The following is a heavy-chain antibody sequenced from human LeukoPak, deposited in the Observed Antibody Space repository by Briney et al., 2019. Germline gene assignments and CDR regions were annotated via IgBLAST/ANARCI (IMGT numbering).Heavy chain of an antibody. J-gene: IGHJ4*02. CDR2: IYYSGST. D-gene: IGHD3-22*01. V-gene: IGHV4-39*07. CDR3: ARDSYYYDSSGYYRFDY. CDR1: GGSISNKY. Sequence: PSETLSLTCTVSGGSISNKYWGWIRQPPGKGLEWIGSIYYSGSTYYNPSLKSRVTISVDTSKNQFSLKLSSVTAADTAVYYCARDSYYYDSSGYYRFDYWGQGTLVTVSS.